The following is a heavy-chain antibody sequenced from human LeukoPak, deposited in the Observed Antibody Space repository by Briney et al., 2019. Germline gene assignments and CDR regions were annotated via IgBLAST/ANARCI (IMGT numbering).Heavy chain of an antibody. CDR3: AKVRPGYSHYFYFMDV. J-gene: IGHJ6*03. Sequence: GGSLRLSCTASTFNLSRFAMTWVRQAPGKGLEGVSALSGSGRDTYYADSVKGRFTISRDSSKSTLYLRMNSLRVEDTAVYYCAKVRPGYSHYFYFMDVWAEGITVTVSS. V-gene: IGHV3-23*01. CDR2: LSGSGRDT. CDR1: TFNLSRFA. D-gene: IGHD5-18*01.